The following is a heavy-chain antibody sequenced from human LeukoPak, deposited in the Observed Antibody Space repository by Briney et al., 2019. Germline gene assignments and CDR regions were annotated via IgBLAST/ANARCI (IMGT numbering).Heavy chain of an antibody. CDR3: ARRSSLWFGESYYDYYGMDV. V-gene: IGHV1-18*01. CDR1: VYTFTSYG. CDR2: ISAYNGDT. J-gene: IGHJ6*02. Sequence: ASVKVSCKASVYTFTSYGISWVRQAPGQGLEWMGWISAYNGDTNYPQKLQGRLTMTIDTSTSTAYMELRSLRSDDTAVYYCARRSSLWFGESYYDYYGMDVWGQGTTVTVSS. D-gene: IGHD3-10*01.